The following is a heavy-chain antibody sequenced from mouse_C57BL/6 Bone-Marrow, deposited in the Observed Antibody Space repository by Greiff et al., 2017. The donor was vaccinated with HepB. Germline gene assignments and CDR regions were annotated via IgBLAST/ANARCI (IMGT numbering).Heavy chain of an antibody. CDR3: AKHGTTVVAPGPWFAY. CDR2: IWGGGST. CDR1: GFSLTSYG. D-gene: IGHD1-1*01. V-gene: IGHV2-9*01. Sequence: VKVVESGPGLVAPSQSLSITCTVSGFSLTSYGVDWVRQPPGKGLEWLGVIWGGGSTNYNSALMSRLSISKDNSKSQVFLKMNSLQTDDTAMYYCAKHGTTVVAPGPWFAYWGQGTLVTVSA. J-gene: IGHJ3*01.